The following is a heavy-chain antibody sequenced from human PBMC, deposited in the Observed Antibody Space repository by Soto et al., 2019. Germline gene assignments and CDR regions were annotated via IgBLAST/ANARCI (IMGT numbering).Heavy chain of an antibody. CDR3: ASTTEGYSNYNY. D-gene: IGHD4-4*01. CDR1: GYTFTSYY. CDR2: INPSGGST. V-gene: IGHV1-46*01. Sequence: QVQLVQSGAEVKKPGASVKVSCKASGYTFTSYYMHWVRQAPGQGLEWMGIINPSGGSTSYAQKFQGRVTMTRDTSTSTVYMELSSMRSDDTAVYYCASTTEGYSNYNYWGQGTLVTVSS. J-gene: IGHJ4*02.